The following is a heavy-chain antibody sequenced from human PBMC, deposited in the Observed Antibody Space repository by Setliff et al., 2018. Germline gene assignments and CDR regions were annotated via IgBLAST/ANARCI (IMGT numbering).Heavy chain of an antibody. CDR1: GFSMTNGYY. V-gene: IGHV4-61*02. J-gene: IGHJ3*02. D-gene: IGHD3-10*01. CDR2: ISTSESS. Sequence: PSETLSLTCAVSGFSMTNGYYWGWIRQPAGKGLEWIGRISTSESSNYNPSLNSRVTISLDTSKNQFSLKLSSVTAADAAVYYCARTMVQTKLRAFDIWGQGTMVTVSS. CDR3: ARTMVQTKLRAFDI.